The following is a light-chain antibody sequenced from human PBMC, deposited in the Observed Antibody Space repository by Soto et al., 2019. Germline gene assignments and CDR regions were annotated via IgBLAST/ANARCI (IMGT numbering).Light chain of an antibody. Sequence: EIVMTQSPAPLSVSPGERATLSCRASQRVNIYLAWYQQKPGQAPRLLILGASSRATGIPARFSGSGSGTEFNLTISSLQSEDFAVYFCQQYDDWLRLTFGRGTKVEIK. J-gene: IGKJ4*01. CDR3: QQYDDWLRLT. V-gene: IGKV3D-15*01. CDR1: QRVNIY. CDR2: GAS.